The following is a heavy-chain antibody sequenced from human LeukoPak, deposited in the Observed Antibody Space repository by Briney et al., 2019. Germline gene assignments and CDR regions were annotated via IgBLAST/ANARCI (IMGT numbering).Heavy chain of an antibody. J-gene: IGHJ4*02. CDR1: GGSISSYY. D-gene: IGHD6-19*01. CDR2: IYSSGSA. CDR3: ARGPHSSGWYVCDS. Sequence: SETLSLTCIVSGGSISSYYWSWIRQPAGKGLEWIGRIYSSGSANYNPSLKSRVTMSVDTSKNQFSLRLSSVTAADTAVYYCARGPHSSGWYVCDSWGQGTLVTVSS. V-gene: IGHV4-4*07.